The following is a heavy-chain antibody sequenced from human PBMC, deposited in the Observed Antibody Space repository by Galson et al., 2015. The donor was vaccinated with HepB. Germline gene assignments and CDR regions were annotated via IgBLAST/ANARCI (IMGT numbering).Heavy chain of an antibody. V-gene: IGHV3-21*01. CDR2: ISSSSSYI. CDR3: AREFLYNWNDYFDY. CDR1: GFTFSSYA. D-gene: IGHD1-1*01. Sequence: SLRLSCAASGFTFSSYAMSWVRQAPGKGLEWVSSISSSSSYIYYADSVKGRFTISRDNAKNSLYLQMNSLRAEDTAVYYCAREFLYNWNDYFDYWGQGTLVTVSS. J-gene: IGHJ4*02.